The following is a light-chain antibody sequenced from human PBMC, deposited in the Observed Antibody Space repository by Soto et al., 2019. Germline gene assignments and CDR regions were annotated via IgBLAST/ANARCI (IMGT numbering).Light chain of an antibody. CDR2: RAS. J-gene: IGKJ1*01. CDR1: QSVSSN. CDR3: QHYNNWPPWT. Sequence: EIVMTQSPATLSVSPGERATLSCRASQSVSSNLAWYQQKPGQAPRLLIYRASTRATGIPARFSGSGSGTEFTHTISSLQSDYFAVYYCQHYNNWPPWTFGQGTKVEI. V-gene: IGKV3-15*01.